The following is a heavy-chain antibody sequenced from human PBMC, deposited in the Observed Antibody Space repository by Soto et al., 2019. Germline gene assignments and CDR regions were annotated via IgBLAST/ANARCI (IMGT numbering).Heavy chain of an antibody. CDR3: ARQDDFWSGPRDHYNWFDP. CDR2: IYPGDSDT. D-gene: IGHD3-3*01. Sequence: PGESLKISCKGSGYSFTSYWIGWVRQMPGKGLEWMGIIYPGDSDTRYSPSFQGQVTISADKSISTAYLQWSSLKASDTAMYYCARQDDFWSGPRDHYNWFDPWGQGTLVTVSS. J-gene: IGHJ5*02. CDR1: GYSFTSYW. V-gene: IGHV5-51*01.